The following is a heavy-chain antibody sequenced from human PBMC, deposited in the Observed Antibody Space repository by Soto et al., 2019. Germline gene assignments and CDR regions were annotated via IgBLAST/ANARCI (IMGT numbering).Heavy chain of an antibody. CDR2: FDPEDGET. J-gene: IGHJ3*02. Sequence: ASVKVSCKVSGYTLTELSMHWVRQAPGKGLEWMGGFDPEDGETIYAQKFQGRVTMTEDTSTDTAYMELSSLRSEDTAVYYCATDKFYCSGGSCYSDAFDIWGQGTMVTVSS. D-gene: IGHD2-15*01. CDR1: GYTLTELS. V-gene: IGHV1-24*01. CDR3: ATDKFYCSGGSCYSDAFDI.